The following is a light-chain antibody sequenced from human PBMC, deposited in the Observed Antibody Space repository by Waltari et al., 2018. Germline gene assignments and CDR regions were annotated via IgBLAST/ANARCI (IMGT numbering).Light chain of an antibody. CDR3: QQGNSFPRA. V-gene: IGKV1-12*01. Sequence: DIQMTQSPSSVSASVGDRVSITCRASQGISTWLAWYQQKPGQAPQLLIYDTSTLQTGVSSRCSGSGSGTEFTLSIINLQPEDFAIYYCQQGNSFPRAFGQGTKLEIK. CDR1: QGISTW. CDR2: DTS. J-gene: IGKJ2*01.